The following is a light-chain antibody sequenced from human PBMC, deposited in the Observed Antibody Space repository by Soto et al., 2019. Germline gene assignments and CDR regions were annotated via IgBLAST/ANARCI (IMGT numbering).Light chain of an antibody. CDR1: SSDVGAYIY. CDR2: EVN. CDR3: SAYSDIDTKV. J-gene: IGLJ1*01. V-gene: IGLV2-14*03. Sequence: QSVLTQPASVSGSPGQSITISCCGTSSDVGAYIYVSWYQQFPGKAPKLILYEVNNRPSGVSNRFSGSKSDTTASLTISGLQPEDEADYYCSAYSDIDTKVFGTGTNVTV.